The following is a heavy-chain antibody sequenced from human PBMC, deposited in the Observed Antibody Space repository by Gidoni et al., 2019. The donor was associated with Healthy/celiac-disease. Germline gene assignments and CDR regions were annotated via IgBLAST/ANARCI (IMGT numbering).Heavy chain of an antibody. Sequence: QVQLVQSGAEVKKPGASVKVSCKASGYTFTSYYMHWVRQAPGQGLEWMGIINPSGGSTSYAQKFQGRVTMTRDTSTSTVYMELSSLRSEDTAVYYCARDRIAVAGPEDWYFDLWGRGTLVTVSS. V-gene: IGHV1-46*01. D-gene: IGHD6-19*01. CDR1: GYTFTSYY. J-gene: IGHJ2*01. CDR3: ARDRIAVAGPEDWYFDL. CDR2: INPSGGST.